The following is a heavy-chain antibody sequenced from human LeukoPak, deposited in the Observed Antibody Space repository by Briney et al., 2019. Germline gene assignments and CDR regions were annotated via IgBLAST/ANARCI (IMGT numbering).Heavy chain of an antibody. Sequence: GGSLRLSCVASGLSFSTYGMHWVRQAPGKGLEWVAFIRHDGSSKYYADSVKGRFTISRDNSKNTLYLQMNSLRPEDTAVYYCARAYSSGWYVGYFDYWGQGTLVTVSS. CDR2: IRHDGSSK. CDR1: GLSFSTYG. CDR3: ARAYSSGWYVGYFDY. D-gene: IGHD6-19*01. J-gene: IGHJ4*02. V-gene: IGHV3-30*02.